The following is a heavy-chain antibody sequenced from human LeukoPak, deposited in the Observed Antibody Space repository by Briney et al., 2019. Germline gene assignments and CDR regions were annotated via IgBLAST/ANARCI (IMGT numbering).Heavy chain of an antibody. Sequence: GASVEVSCMASAYRFSDYYLHWVRQAPGQGLQWMGWISPNSGGTNYAQKFQGRVTMTRDTSISTVYMELNRLTSDDTAVYYCARGWRINSSGGFVDPWGQGTLVTVSS. CDR2: ISPNSGGT. CDR3: ARGWRINSSGGFVDP. D-gene: IGHD6-6*01. J-gene: IGHJ5*02. V-gene: IGHV1-2*02. CDR1: AYRFSDYY.